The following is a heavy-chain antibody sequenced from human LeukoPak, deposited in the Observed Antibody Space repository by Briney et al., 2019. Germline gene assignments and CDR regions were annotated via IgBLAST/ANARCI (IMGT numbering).Heavy chain of an antibody. J-gene: IGHJ4*02. CDR2: ISSSGSTI. D-gene: IGHD3-22*01. Sequence: GGSLRLSCAASGFSFSDYYMSWTRQAPGKGLEWVSYISSSGSTIYYADSVKGRFTISRDNAKNSLCLQMNSLRAEDTAVYYCARDRSSYDSSGYLVYWGQGTLVTVSS. V-gene: IGHV3-11*01. CDR1: GFSFSDYY. CDR3: ARDRSSYDSSGYLVY.